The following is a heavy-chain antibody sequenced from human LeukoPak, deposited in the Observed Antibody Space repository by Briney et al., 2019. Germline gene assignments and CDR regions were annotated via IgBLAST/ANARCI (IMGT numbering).Heavy chain of an antibody. Sequence: SETLSLTCTVSGGSISSYYWSWIRQPPGKGLEWIGYIYYSGSTNYNPSLKSRVTISVDASKNQFSLKLSSVTAADTAVYYCARSRDGYHPYYFDYWGQGTLVTVSS. J-gene: IGHJ4*02. CDR2: IYYSGST. V-gene: IGHV4-59*08. CDR3: ARSRDGYHPYYFDY. D-gene: IGHD5-24*01. CDR1: GGSISSYY.